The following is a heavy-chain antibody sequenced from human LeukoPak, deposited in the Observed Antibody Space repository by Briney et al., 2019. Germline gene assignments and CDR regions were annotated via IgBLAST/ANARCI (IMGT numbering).Heavy chain of an antibody. D-gene: IGHD3-22*01. CDR3: ARDNYDSSGPYYFDY. V-gene: IGHV3-74*01. J-gene: IGHJ4*02. CDR2: INSDGSTT. Sequence: GGSLRLSCVASGFTFSSYWMHWVRQAPGEGLVWVSRINSDGSTTTYADSVKGRFTISRDNSKNTLYLQMNSLRAEDTAVYYCARDNYDSSGPYYFDYWGQGTLVTVSS. CDR1: GFTFSSYW.